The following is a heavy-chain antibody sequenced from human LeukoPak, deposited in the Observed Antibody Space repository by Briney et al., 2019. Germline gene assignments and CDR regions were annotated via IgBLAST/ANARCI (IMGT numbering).Heavy chain of an antibody. D-gene: IGHD4-17*01. CDR2: TSSDLNVK. CDR1: GFTFRNYV. J-gene: IGHJ4*02. Sequence: PGGSLGLSCAASGFTFRNYVIHWVRQAPGKGLEWVAVTSSDLNVKLYADSVKGRFTISRDNSRSTLYLQMNSLRPEDTAIYYCARGYYGDSFDYWGQGTLVTVSS. V-gene: IGHV3-30-3*01. CDR3: ARGYYGDSFDY.